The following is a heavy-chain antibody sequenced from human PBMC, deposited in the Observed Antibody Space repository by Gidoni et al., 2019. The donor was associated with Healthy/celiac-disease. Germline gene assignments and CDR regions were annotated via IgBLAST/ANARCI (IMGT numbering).Heavy chain of an antibody. CDR1: GFTFSSYA. D-gene: IGHD2-21*01. Sequence: QVQLVESGGGVVQPGRSLRLSCAASGFTFSSYAMHWFRQAPGKGLEWVAVISYDGSNKYYADSVKGRFTISRDNSKNTLYLQMNSLRAEDTAVYYCATGGDCSDFDYWGQGTLVTVSS. CDR2: ISYDGSNK. V-gene: IGHV3-30*04. J-gene: IGHJ4*02. CDR3: ATGGDCSDFDY.